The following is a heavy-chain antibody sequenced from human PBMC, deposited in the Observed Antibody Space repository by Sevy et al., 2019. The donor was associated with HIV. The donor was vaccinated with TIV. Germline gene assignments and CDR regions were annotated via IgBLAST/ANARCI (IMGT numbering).Heavy chain of an antibody. CDR2: IYPGDSDT. V-gene: IGHV5-51*01. J-gene: IGHJ5*02. CDR3: ARHKTFWSGYPRRWFDP. D-gene: IGHD3-3*01. CDR1: GYSFTSYW. Sequence: GESLKISCKGSGYSFTSYWIGWVRQMPGKGLEWMGIIYPGDSDTRYSPSFQGQVTISADKSISTAYLQWSSLKASDTVMYYCARHKTFWSGYPRRWFDPWGQGTLVTVSS.